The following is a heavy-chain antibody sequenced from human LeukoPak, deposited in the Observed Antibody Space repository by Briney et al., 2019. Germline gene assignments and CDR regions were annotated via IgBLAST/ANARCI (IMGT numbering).Heavy chain of an antibody. CDR3: GRDRGMEGYSGFDSPREDF. D-gene: IGHD5-12*01. Sequence: SETLSLTCTVSGGSISSSNHYWGWIRQPPGKGLEWIGSIYYSGSTYYNPSLKSRVTISVDTSKNQFSLKLSFVTAADTAIYYCGRDRGMEGYSGFDSPREDFWGQGTLVTVSS. V-gene: IGHV4-39*07. J-gene: IGHJ4*02. CDR2: IYYSGST. CDR1: GGSISSSNHY.